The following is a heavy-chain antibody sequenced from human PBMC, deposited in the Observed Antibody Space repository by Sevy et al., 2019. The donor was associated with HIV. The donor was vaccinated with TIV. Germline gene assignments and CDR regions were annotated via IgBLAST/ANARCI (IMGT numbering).Heavy chain of an antibody. V-gene: IGHV4-31*03. D-gene: IGHD3-22*01. CDR3: ARDLVYYYDSSGSGAFDI. Sequence: SETLSLTCTVSGGSISSGGYYWSWIRQHPGKGLEWIGYIYYSGSTSYNPSLKSRVTISVDTSKNQFSLKLSSVTAADTAVYYCARDLVYYYDSSGSGAFDIWGQGTMVTVSS. CDR2: IYYSGST. CDR1: GGSISSGGYY. J-gene: IGHJ3*02.